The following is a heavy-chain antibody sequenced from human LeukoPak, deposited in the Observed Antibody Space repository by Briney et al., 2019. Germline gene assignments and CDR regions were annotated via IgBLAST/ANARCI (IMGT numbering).Heavy chain of an antibody. D-gene: IGHD1-26*01. CDR3: AKRIVGALYFDY. CDR2: IKQDGSEK. Sequence: GGSLRLSCAASGFTFSSYSMNWVRQAPGKGLEWVANIKQDGSEKYYVDSVKGRFTISRDNSKNTLYLQMNSLRAEDTAVYYCAKRIVGALYFDYWGQGTLVTVSS. CDR1: GFTFSSYS. V-gene: IGHV3-7*03. J-gene: IGHJ4*02.